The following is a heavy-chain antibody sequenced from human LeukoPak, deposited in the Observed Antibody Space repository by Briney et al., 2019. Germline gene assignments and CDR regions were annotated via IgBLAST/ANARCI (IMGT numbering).Heavy chain of an antibody. Sequence: GGSLRLSCAASGFTFSTYAMAWVRQAPGKGLEWVAFIRYDGSNKYYADSVKGRFTISRDNSKNMLYLQMNSLRAEDTAVYYCAKENYDFWSGPQYYFDYWGQGTLVTVSS. CDR3: AKENYDFWSGPQYYFDY. J-gene: IGHJ4*02. V-gene: IGHV3-30*02. CDR2: IRYDGSNK. CDR1: GFTFSTYA. D-gene: IGHD3-3*01.